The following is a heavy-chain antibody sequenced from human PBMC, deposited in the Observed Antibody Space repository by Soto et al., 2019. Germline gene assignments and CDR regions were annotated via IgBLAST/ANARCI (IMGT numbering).Heavy chain of an antibody. D-gene: IGHD3-9*01. J-gene: IGHJ6*02. Sequence: QVQLQESGPGLVKPSQTLSLTCTVSGGSISSGDYYWSWIRQPPGKGLEWIGYIYYSGSTYYNPSLKSRVTISVDTSKNQFSLKLSSVTAADTAVYYCARNLLYYDILTGYYSYGMDVWGQGTTVTVSS. CDR1: GGSISSGDYY. CDR3: ARNLLYYDILTGYYSYGMDV. V-gene: IGHV4-30-4*01. CDR2: IYYSGST.